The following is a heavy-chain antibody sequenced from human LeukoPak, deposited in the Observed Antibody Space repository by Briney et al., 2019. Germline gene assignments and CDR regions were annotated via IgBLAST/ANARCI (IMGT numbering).Heavy chain of an antibody. J-gene: IGHJ4*02. CDR2: IRSKAYGGTA. CDR1: GFTFGDFG. CDR3: TRSTYYYDSSAYYYEYYFDY. D-gene: IGHD3-22*01. Sequence: GGSLRLSCTTSGFTFGDFGMSWVRQAPGKGLEWIGFIRSKAYGGTAEYAASVKGRFTISRDDSNSIAYLLMNSLKTEDTAVYYCTRSTYYYDSSAYYYEYYFDYWGQGSLVTVSS. V-gene: IGHV3-49*04.